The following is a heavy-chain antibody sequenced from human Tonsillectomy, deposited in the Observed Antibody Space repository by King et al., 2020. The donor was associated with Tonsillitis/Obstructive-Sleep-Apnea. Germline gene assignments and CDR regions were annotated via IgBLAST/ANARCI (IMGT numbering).Heavy chain of an antibody. D-gene: IGHD1-26*01. Sequence: VQLVESGAEVKKSGASVTVSCTASGYTFTKYQFNWVRQATGQGLEWMGWMNPNSGDTGYAQKFQGRVTMTRNISISTAYMELSSLRSEDTAVYYCAVRGDFYYYDMDVWGRGTTVTVSS. CDR3: AVRGDFYYYDMDV. J-gene: IGHJ6*03. CDR2: MNPNSGDT. CDR1: GYTFTKYQ. V-gene: IGHV1-8*01.